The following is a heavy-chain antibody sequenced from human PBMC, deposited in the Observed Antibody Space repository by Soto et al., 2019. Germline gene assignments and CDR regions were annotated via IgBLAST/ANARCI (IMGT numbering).Heavy chain of an antibody. CDR3: AREQHIVVVTAIDP. CDR2: IYYSGST. Sequence: SETLSLTCTVSGGSISSGGYYWSWIRQHPGKGLEWIGYIYYSGSTYYNPSLKTRVTISVDTSKNQFSLKLSSVTAADTAVYYCAREQHIVVVTAIDPWGQGTLVTVSS. V-gene: IGHV4-31*03. D-gene: IGHD2-21*02. CDR1: GGSISSGGYY. J-gene: IGHJ5*02.